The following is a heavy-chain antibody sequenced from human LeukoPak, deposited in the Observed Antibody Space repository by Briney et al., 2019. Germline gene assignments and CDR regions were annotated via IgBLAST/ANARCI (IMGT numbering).Heavy chain of an antibody. CDR3: AKRIVVAGITPYYGLED. V-gene: IGHV3-64D*06. CDR2: ISSNGGST. D-gene: IGHD6-19*01. Sequence: PGGSLRLSCSASGFTFSTYAMHWVRQAPGKGLEYVSAISSNGGSTYYGDSVKGRFTISRDNSKNTLYLQMSSLRVEDTAVYYCAKRIVVAGITPYYGLEDWGQGTTVTVSS. CDR1: GFTFSTYA. J-gene: IGHJ6*02.